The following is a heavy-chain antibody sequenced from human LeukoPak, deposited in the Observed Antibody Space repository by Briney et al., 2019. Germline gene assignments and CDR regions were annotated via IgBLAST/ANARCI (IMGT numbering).Heavy chain of an antibody. CDR2: ISGRGGGT. CDR3: ANRGVVLRVILVGFHKEAYYFDS. J-gene: IGHJ4*02. V-gene: IGHV3-23*01. Sequence: PGGSLRLSCAVSGISLSNYGMSWVRQAPGKGREWVAGISGRGGGTNYADPVKGRFTISRDNHKNTPYLQMNRLRAEDTAVYFCANRGVVLRVILVGFHKEAYYFDSWGQGALVTVSS. CDR1: GISLSNYG. D-gene: IGHD3-16*01.